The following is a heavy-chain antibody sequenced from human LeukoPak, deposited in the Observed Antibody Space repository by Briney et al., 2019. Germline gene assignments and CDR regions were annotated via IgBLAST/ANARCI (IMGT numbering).Heavy chain of an antibody. D-gene: IGHD2-15*01. CDR2: IVVGSDNT. V-gene: IGHV1-58*01. J-gene: IGHJ3*02. Sequence: EASVPVSCKASGFTFSSSAVQWVRQARGQRLESIGWIVVGSDNTNYAQQYQGSVTITRHITTRTVYMELRSLRSDDTAVYYCAAEKRLYCSGGSCYPGAFDIWGQGTM. CDR3: AAEKRLYCSGGSCYPGAFDI. CDR1: GFTFSSSA.